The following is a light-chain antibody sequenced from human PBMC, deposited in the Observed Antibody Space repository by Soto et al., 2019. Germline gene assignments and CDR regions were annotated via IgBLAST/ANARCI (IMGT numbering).Light chain of an antibody. Sequence: IVFTQSPAPLSLSPGASATLSCRASQSVSSYLAWYQQKPGQAPRLLIYGASSRATGVPDRFSGSGSGTDFTLTISRLEPEDFGVYYCQQYDSYSRTFGQGTKVDIK. J-gene: IGKJ1*01. V-gene: IGKV3-20*01. CDR2: GAS. CDR1: QSVSSY. CDR3: QQYDSYSRT.